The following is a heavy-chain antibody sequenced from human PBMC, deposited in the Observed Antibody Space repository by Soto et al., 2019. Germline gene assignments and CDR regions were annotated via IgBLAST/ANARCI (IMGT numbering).Heavy chain of an antibody. D-gene: IGHD2-15*01. Sequence: SETLSLTCTGSCGAISSYYWSWIRQPPGKGLEWIGYIYYSGSTNYNPSLERRVTISVDPSTNQFSLKLSSVTAADTAVYYCARAGYCSGGSCPHSYGIDARGQRTSVPLSS. V-gene: IGHV4-59*01. CDR2: IYYSGST. CDR3: ARAGYCSGGSCPHSYGIDA. CDR1: CGAISSYY. J-gene: IGHJ6*02.